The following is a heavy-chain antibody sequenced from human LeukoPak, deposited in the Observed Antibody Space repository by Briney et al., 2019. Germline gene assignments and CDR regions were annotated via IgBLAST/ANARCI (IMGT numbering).Heavy chain of an antibody. V-gene: IGHV3-23*01. D-gene: IGHD1-1*01. CDR1: GFTFSSYA. Sequence: GGSLRLSCAASGFTFSSYAMSWVRQAPGKGLEWVSAISGSGGSTYYADSVKGRFTISRDNSKNTLYLQMNSLRAEDTAVYYCAKVTLQSPPNWNPFDFDYWGQGTLVTVSS. CDR2: ISGSGGST. CDR3: AKVTLQSPPNWNPFDFDY. J-gene: IGHJ4*02.